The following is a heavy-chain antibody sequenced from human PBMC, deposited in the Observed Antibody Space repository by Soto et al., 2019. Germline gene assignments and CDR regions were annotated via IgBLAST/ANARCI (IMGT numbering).Heavy chain of an antibody. CDR2: IFYNGDT. V-gene: IGHV4-39*01. CDR3: ARGRGYSYGLDP. CDR1: GGSIDSSTYY. Sequence: SETLSLTCTVSGGSIDSSTYYWGWIRQPPGKGLEWIGSIFYNGDTFYNPSLKSRITISVDTSKNQFSLKLSSVTAADTAVYYCARGRGYSYGLDPWGQGTLVTVSS. J-gene: IGHJ5*02. D-gene: IGHD5-18*01.